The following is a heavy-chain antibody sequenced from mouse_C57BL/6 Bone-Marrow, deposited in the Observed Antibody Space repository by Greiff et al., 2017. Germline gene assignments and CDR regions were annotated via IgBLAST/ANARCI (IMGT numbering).Heavy chain of an antibody. CDR1: GYTFTSYW. Sequence: VQLQQPGAELVMPGASVKLSCKASGYTFTSYWMHWVKQRPGPGLEWIGEIDPSDSYTNYNQKFKGKSTLTVDKSSSTAYMQLSSLTSEDSAVYYCARDGYYSYYFDYWGQGTTLTVSS. CDR3: ARDGYYSYYFDY. J-gene: IGHJ2*01. CDR2: IDPSDSYT. D-gene: IGHD2-3*01. V-gene: IGHV1-69*01.